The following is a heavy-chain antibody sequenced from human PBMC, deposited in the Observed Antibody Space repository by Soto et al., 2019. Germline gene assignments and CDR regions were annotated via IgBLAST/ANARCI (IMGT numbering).Heavy chain of an antibody. J-gene: IGHJ6*02. V-gene: IGHV3-11*04. CDR3: ATRYNWNDSFDYYYYGMDV. Sequence: PGGSLRLSCAASGFTFRNSFMGWIRQAPGKGLEWISYIFADGNTVYYSDSVTGRFTTSRDNARNSLYLQMNSLGAEDTAVYYCATRYNWNDSFDYYYYGMDVWGQGTTVTVSS. CDR2: IFADGNTV. D-gene: IGHD1-1*01. CDR1: GFTFRNSF.